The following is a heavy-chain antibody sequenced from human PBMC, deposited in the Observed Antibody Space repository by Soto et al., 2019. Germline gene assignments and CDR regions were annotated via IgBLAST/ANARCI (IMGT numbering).Heavy chain of an antibody. V-gene: IGHV1-18*01. CDR1: GYTFTSYG. D-gene: IGHD2-21*02. CDR3: ARALAYCGGDCYPDACDI. J-gene: IGHJ3*02. CDR2: ISAYNGNT. Sequence: QVQLVQSGAEVKKPGASVKVSCKASGYTFTSYGISWVRQAPGQGLEWMGWISAYNGNTNYAQKLQGRVTMTTDTSTSTAYMELRSLRSDDTAVYYCARALAYCGGDCYPDACDIWGQGTMVTVSS.